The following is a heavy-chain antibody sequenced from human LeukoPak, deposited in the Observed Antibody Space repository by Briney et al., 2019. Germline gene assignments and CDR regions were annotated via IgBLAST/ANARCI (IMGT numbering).Heavy chain of an antibody. CDR2: ARNKANSYST. CDR1: GFTFSDHY. V-gene: IGHV3-72*01. D-gene: IGHD6-13*01. J-gene: IGHJ3*02. CDR3: VRESGGYSSPWYLPFDI. Sequence: PGGSLRLSCAASGFTFSDHYMDWVRQAPGKGLEWVGRARNKANSYSTEYAASVKGRFTLSRDDSKSSLYLQMNSLKIEDTAVYYCVRESGGYSSPWYLPFDIWGQGTMVTVSS.